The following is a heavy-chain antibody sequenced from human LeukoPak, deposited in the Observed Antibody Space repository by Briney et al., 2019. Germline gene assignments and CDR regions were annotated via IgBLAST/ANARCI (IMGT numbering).Heavy chain of an antibody. J-gene: IGHJ3*02. CDR1: GFTFSSYS. D-gene: IGHD3-22*01. Sequence: GGSLRLSCAASGFTFSSYSMNWVRQAPGKGLEWVSSISSSSSYIYYADSVKGRFTISRDNAKNSLYLQMNSLRAEDTAVYFCARGHDSSGYYGGGAFDIWGQGTMVTVSS. CDR3: ARGHDSSGYYGGGAFDI. CDR2: ISSSSSYI. V-gene: IGHV3-21*04.